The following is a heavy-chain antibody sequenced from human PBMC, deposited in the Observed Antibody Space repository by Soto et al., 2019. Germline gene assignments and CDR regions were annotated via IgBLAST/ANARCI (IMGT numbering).Heavy chain of an antibody. CDR2: IRKDGSKT. CDR3: ARDVSAGTSSLYFERFDI. Sequence: EVRLVESGGGLVQPGGSLRLSCAASGFTFSSDWMTWVRQAPGKGLEWVANIRKDGSKTSDLDSGRGRFTISRDNAQSSLYLQTDSLRAEDTALYYCARDVSAGTSSLYFERFDIWGRQTRVTVSS. CDR1: GFTFSSDW. J-gene: IGHJ3*02. V-gene: IGHV3-7*05. D-gene: IGHD6-13*01.